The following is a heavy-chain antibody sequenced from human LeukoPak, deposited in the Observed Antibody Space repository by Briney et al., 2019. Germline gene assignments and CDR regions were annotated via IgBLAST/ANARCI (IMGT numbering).Heavy chain of an antibody. D-gene: IGHD2-15*01. CDR1: GYSISSGYY. CDR3: ARDPLYCSGGSCYSTWFDP. J-gene: IGHJ5*02. CDR2: TYHSGST. Sequence: SETLSLTCTVSGYSISSGYYWGWIRQPPGKGLEWIGITYHSGSTYYNPSLKSRVTISVDTSKNQFSLKLSSVTAADTAVYYCARDPLYCSGGSCYSTWFDPWGQGILVTVSS. V-gene: IGHV4-38-2*02.